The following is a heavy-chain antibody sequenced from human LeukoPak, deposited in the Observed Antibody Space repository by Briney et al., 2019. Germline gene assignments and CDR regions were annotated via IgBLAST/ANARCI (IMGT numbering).Heavy chain of an antibody. D-gene: IGHD1-26*01. J-gene: IGHJ4*02. V-gene: IGHV1-2*02. Sequence: GASVKVSCKASGYTFTGYYMHWVRQAPGQGLEWMGWINPNSGGTNYAQKFQGRVTMTRGTSISTAYMELSRLRSDDTAVYYCARAVRTVGATRRIDYWGQGTLVTVSS. CDR2: INPNSGGT. CDR1: GYTFTGYY. CDR3: ARAVRTVGATRRIDY.